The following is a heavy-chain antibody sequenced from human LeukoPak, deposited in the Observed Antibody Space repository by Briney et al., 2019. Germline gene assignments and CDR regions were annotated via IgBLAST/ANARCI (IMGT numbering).Heavy chain of an antibody. CDR3: TTSPQWLEN. CDR1: GFSFSHAW. J-gene: IGHJ4*02. Sequence: KAGGSLRLSCAASGFSFSHAWMTWVRQAPGKGLEWIGRIQSETDGGTTDYAAPVKGRFTISRDDSKNMLYLQMNSLKNEDTAVYYCTTSPQWLENWGQGTLVTVS. D-gene: IGHD6-19*01. V-gene: IGHV3-15*01. CDR2: IQSETDGGTT.